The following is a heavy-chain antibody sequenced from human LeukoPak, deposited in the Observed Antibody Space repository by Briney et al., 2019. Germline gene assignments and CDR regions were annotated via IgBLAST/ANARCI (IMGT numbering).Heavy chain of an antibody. CDR2: ISSSSSYI. CDR1: GFTFSDYS. CDR3: ARGPTYYYDSRGYYAGDY. D-gene: IGHD3-22*01. V-gene: IGHV3-21*01. J-gene: IGHJ4*02. Sequence: GGSLRLSCAASGFTFSDYSMNWVRQAPGKGLEWVSSISSSSSYIYYADSVKGRFTISRDNAKNSLYLQMNSLRAEDTAVYYCARGPTYYYDSRGYYAGDYWGQGTLVTVSS.